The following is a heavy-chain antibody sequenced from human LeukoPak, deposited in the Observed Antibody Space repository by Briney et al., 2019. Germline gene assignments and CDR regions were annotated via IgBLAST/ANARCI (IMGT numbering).Heavy chain of an antibody. CDR2: IYHSGST. CDR3: ASSRDYGDDAFDI. CDR1: GGSISSGGYS. J-gene: IGHJ3*02. D-gene: IGHD4-17*01. Sequence: PSETLSLTCAVSGGSISSGGYSWSWIRQPPGKGPEWIGYIYHSGSTYYNPSLKSRVTISVDRSKNQFSLKLSSVTAADTAVYYCASSRDYGDDAFDIWGQGTMVTVSS. V-gene: IGHV4-30-2*01.